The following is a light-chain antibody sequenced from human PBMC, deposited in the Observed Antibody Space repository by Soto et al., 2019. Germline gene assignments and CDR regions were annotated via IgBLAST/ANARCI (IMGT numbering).Light chain of an antibody. CDR3: HSYTSTSTLGV. Sequence: QSALTQPASGSGSPGQSITISCTGASSDVGGYNYVSWYQQHPGKAPKLMIYDVSHRPSGVSNRFSGSKSGNTASLTISGLQAGDEADYYRHSYTSTSTLGVFGGGTKLTVL. J-gene: IGLJ2*01. CDR1: SSDVGGYNY. V-gene: IGLV2-14*01. CDR2: DVS.